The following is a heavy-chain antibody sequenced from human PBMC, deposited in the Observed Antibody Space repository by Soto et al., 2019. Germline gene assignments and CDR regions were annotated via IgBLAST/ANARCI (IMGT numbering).Heavy chain of an antibody. J-gene: IGHJ6*02. Sequence: ASVKVSCKASGYTFASYDINWVRQATGQGLEWMGWMNPNSGNTGYAQKFQGRVTMTRNTSINTAYMELSSLRSEDTAVYYCARGYCSSTSCDNTGYGMDVWGQGTTVTVSS. CDR2: MNPNSGNT. V-gene: IGHV1-8*01. D-gene: IGHD2-2*02. CDR1: GYTFASYD. CDR3: ARGYCSSTSCDNTGYGMDV.